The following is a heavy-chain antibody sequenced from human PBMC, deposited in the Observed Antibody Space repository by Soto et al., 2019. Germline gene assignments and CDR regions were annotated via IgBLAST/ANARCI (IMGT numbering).Heavy chain of an antibody. D-gene: IGHD3-22*01. CDR1: GFSLSSSGVV. Sequence: SGPTLVNSTQTLTLTCTFSGFSLSSSGVVVGWIRQPPGKALEWLALIYWNDDKRYSPSLKSRLTITKDSSKNQVVLIMTNMDPVDTATYYGAPYSSGDNGGDKWFDPGGQGTLVPVYS. CDR2: IYWNDDK. CDR3: APYSSGDNGGDKWFDP. J-gene: IGHJ5*02. V-gene: IGHV2-5*01.